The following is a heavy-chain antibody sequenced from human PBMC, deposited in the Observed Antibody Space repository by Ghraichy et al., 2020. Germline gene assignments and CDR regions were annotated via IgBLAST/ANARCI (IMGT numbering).Heavy chain of an antibody. D-gene: IGHD5-18*01. CDR1: GGSFSGYY. CDR2: INHSGST. V-gene: IGHV4-34*01. Sequence: SETLSLTCAVYGGSFSGYYWSWIRQPPGKGLEWIGEINHSGSTNYNPSLKSRVTISVDTSKNQFSLKLSSVTAADTAVYYCASLADTAMEGDDAFDIWGQGTMVTVSS. CDR3: ASLADTAMEGDDAFDI. J-gene: IGHJ3*02.